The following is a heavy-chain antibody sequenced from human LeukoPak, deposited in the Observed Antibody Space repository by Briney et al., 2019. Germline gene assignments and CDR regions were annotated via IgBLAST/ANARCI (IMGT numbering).Heavy chain of an antibody. CDR2: IHYSGRT. D-gene: IGHD3-22*01. CDR1: GDSISRHF. J-gene: IGHJ3*02. Sequence: SDTLSLTCSVSGDSISRHFWSWIRQPPGKGLEWIAFIHYSGRTKYNPSLPSRVTISVDTSENEFSLRLTSVTAADAAVYYCARLLDNDSSGDPDTFDMWGQGTVVTVSS. V-gene: IGHV4-59*07. CDR3: ARLLDNDSSGDPDTFDM.